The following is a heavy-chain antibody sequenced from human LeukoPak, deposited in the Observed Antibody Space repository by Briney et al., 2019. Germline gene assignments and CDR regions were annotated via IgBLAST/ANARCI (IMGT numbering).Heavy chain of an antibody. CDR2: VYHSGST. J-gene: IGHJ3*02. CDR1: GGSISSYY. D-gene: IGHD3-22*01. V-gene: IGHV4-59*01. Sequence: PSETLSLTCTVSGGSISSYYWSWIRQSPGKGLEWVGYVYHSGSTDYNPSLKSRVTISVDTSKNQFSLKLSSVTAADTAVYYCAGERYYDSNDFKAFDIWGQGTMVTVSS. CDR3: AGERYYDSNDFKAFDI.